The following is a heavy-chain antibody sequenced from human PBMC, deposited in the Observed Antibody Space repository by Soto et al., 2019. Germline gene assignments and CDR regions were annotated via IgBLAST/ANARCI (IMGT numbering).Heavy chain of an antibody. V-gene: IGHV3-21*01. CDR3: ARGRFLVRGVMLSDFGY. Sequence: EVQLVESGGALVKPGGSLRLSCAASGFTFSSYSMNWVRQAPGKGLEWVSSISSSSSYIYYADSVKGRFTISRDNAKNSLYLQMNSLRAEDTAVYYCARGRFLVRGVMLSDFGYWGQGTLVTVSS. CDR1: GFTFSSYS. D-gene: IGHD3-10*01. CDR2: ISSSSSYI. J-gene: IGHJ4*02.